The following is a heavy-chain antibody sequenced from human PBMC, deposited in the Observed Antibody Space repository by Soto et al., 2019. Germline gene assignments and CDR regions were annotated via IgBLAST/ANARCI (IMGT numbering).Heavy chain of an antibody. CDR2: IIPVFGTT. CDR1: GGTFNNYA. Sequence: QVHLVQSGAEVKKPGSSVKVSCKASGGTFNNYAISWLRQAPGQGLEWVGGIIPVFGTTYHAQKFQGRVTLTADESTSTAYMELSSLRSDDTAVYSCARVTNHLFYFFDFWGQGSLVTVSS. CDR3: ARVTNHLFYFFDF. J-gene: IGHJ4*02. D-gene: IGHD3-3*01. V-gene: IGHV1-69*01.